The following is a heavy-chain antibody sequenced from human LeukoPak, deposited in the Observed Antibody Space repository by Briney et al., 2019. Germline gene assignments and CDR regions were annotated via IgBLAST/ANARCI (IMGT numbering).Heavy chain of an antibody. Sequence: GSLRLFCAGSGFTFNGYWMSWVRQAPGKGLEWVANIKQDGSDKYYVDSVKGRFTISRDNAKNSLYLQMNSLRAEGTAVYYCARAHSSGYFWAYYFDYWGQGTLVTVSS. V-gene: IGHV3-7*03. CDR3: ARAHSSGYFWAYYFDY. CDR2: IKQDGSDK. D-gene: IGHD3-22*01. J-gene: IGHJ4*02. CDR1: GFTFNGYW.